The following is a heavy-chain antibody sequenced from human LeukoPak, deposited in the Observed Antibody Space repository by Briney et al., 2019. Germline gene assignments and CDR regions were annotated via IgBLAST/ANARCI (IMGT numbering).Heavy chain of an antibody. CDR1: GFTFDDYA. Sequence: PGRSLRLSCAASGFTFDDYAMRWVRQAPGKGLEWVSGISWNSGSIGYADSVKGRFTISRDNAKNSLYLQMNSLRAEDTALYYCAKDISAAYYDILTGYSYYYGMDVWGQGTTVTVSS. CDR2: ISWNSGSI. CDR3: AKDISAAYYDILTGYSYYYGMDV. V-gene: IGHV3-9*01. D-gene: IGHD3-9*01. J-gene: IGHJ6*02.